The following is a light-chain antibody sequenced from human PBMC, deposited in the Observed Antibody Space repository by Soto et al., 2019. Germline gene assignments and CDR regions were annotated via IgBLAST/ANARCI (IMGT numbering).Light chain of an antibody. Sequence: DIQMTKSPSSVSASVGDRVIITGRASQTFGNLLAGYQQKRGKAPKLLIYGISTLQGGVPSRFSGSESGADFTLTISSVQPEDSGTYYCQQAAILPLTFGGGTDVEI. CDR3: QQAAILPLT. V-gene: IGKV1-12*01. CDR1: QTFGNL. CDR2: GIS. J-gene: IGKJ4*01.